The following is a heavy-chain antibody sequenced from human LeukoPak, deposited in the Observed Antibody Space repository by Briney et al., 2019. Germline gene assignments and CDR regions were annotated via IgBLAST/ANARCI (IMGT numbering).Heavy chain of an antibody. CDR3: AKSKRGSSWQNFYYYMDV. CDR2: ISGSGGST. V-gene: IGHV3-23*01. J-gene: IGHJ6*03. D-gene: IGHD6-13*01. Sequence: GGSLRLSCAASGFTFSSYAMSWVRQAPGKGLEWVSAISGSGGSTYYADSVKGWFTISRDNSKNTLYLQMNSLRAEDTAVYYCAKSKRGSSWQNFYYYMDVWGKGTTVIISS. CDR1: GFTFSSYA.